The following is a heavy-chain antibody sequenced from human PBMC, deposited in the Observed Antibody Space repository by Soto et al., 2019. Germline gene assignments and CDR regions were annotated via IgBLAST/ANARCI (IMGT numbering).Heavy chain of an antibody. V-gene: IGHV3-23*04. D-gene: IGHD5-12*01. Sequence: EVQLVESGGGLGQPGGALRLSCAASGFTFSTNSMTWVRQAPGKGLEWVCGISGGGDSTHYADSVKGRFTISRDNSKNMVYLQMNSLTADDTAVYFCSKWDGYGDQWGQGTLVTVSS. CDR3: SKWDGYGDQ. CDR2: ISGGGDST. J-gene: IGHJ5*02. CDR1: GFTFSTNS.